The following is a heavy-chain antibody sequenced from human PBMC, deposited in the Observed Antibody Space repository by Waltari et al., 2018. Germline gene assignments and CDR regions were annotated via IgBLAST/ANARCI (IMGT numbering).Heavy chain of an antibody. V-gene: IGHV4-39*01. CDR3: VRPSLWEAFDV. CDR2: IYYSGST. Sequence: QLQLQESGPGLVKPSETLSLTCSVSGDSVSDKNYYGGWIRQPPGKGLEWIGNIYYSGSTYYNPSLKSRVTISAETSKNQFFLRLNSVTAADTAVYYCVRPSLWEAFDVWGQGTMVTVSS. D-gene: IGHD3-10*01. CDR1: GDSVSDKNYY. J-gene: IGHJ3*01.